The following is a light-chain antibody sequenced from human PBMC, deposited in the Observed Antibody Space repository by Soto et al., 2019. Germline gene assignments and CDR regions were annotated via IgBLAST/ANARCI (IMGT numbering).Light chain of an antibody. V-gene: IGKV3-20*01. CDR2: GAS. Sequence: EIVLTQSPGTLSLSPGERATLSCRASETLSSSFLAWYQQKPGQAPRLLIYGASSRAAGIPDRFSGSGSGTDFTLTISRLEPEDSAVYYCQQYGGSPMYTFGRGTKLAIK. CDR1: ETLSSSF. CDR3: QQYGGSPMYT. J-gene: IGKJ2*01.